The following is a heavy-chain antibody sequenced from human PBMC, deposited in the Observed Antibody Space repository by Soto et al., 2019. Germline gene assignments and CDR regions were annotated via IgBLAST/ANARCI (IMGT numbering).Heavy chain of an antibody. V-gene: IGHV1-69*13. CDR3: ARQLSSRVPGFDS. CDR2: IIPIFGTA. Sequence: SVKVSCKASGGTFSSYAISWVRQAPGQGLEWMGGIIPIFGTANYAQKFQGRVTITADESTSTAYMELSSLRSEDTAVYYCARQLSSRVPGFDSWGQGTPVTVSS. D-gene: IGHD2-2*01. CDR1: GGTFSSYA. J-gene: IGHJ4*02.